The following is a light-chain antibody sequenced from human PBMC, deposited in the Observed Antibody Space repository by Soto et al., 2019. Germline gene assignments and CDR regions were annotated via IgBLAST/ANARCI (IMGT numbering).Light chain of an antibody. CDR1: QSVTSN. V-gene: IGKV3-15*01. Sequence: EIVLTQSPGTLSLSPGERVTLHCRASQSVTSNLAWYQHKPGQSPRLLIYRASARATGVPDRFSGSGSGTEFTLTISSLQYEDFAVYYCQQYNNWPPITFGQGTRLEIK. J-gene: IGKJ5*01. CDR2: RAS. CDR3: QQYNNWPPIT.